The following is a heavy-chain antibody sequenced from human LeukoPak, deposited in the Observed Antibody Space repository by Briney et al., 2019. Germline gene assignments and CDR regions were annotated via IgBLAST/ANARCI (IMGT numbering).Heavy chain of an antibody. CDR2: MNPNSGNT. CDR1: GYTFTSHD. V-gene: IGHV1-8*01. Sequence: GASVKVSCKASGYTFTSHDFNWVRQATGQGLEWMGWMNPNSGNTGYAQKFQGRVTMTRDTSISTAYMELSRLRSDDTAVYYCARGYSSGYYQNIDYWGQGTLVTVSS. CDR3: ARGYSSGYYQNIDY. J-gene: IGHJ4*02. D-gene: IGHD3-22*01.